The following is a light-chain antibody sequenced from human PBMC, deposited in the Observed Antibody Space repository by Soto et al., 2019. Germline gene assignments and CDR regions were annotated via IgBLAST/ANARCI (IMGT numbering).Light chain of an antibody. CDR2: DAS. CDR1: ESVSRY. V-gene: IGKV3-11*01. J-gene: IGKJ4*01. CDR3: QQRSNWPST. Sequence: EIVLTQSPATLSLSPGNRATLSCRASESVSRYLAWYQQKPSQAPRLLIYDASNRATGIPARFSGSRSGTDFTLTITSLEPEDFAVYYCQQRSNWPSTFGGGTKVEIK.